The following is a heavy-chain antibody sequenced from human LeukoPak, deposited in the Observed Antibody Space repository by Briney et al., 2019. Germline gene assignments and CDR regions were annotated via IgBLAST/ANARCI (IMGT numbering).Heavy chain of an antibody. J-gene: IGHJ4*02. CDR2: IQQDGGET. Sequence: GGSLRLSCAASGFTFSNFWMTWVRQTPRKGLEWVASIQQDGGETYYVDSVRGRFTVSRDNAKNSLYLQMNSLRAEDSAVYYCARPGARWGFDYWGQGTLVTVSS. CDR1: GFTFSNFW. V-gene: IGHV3-7*01. CDR3: ARPGARWGFDY. D-gene: IGHD1-14*01.